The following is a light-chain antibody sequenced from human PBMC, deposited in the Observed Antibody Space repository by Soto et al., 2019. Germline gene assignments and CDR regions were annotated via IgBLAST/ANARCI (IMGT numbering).Light chain of an antibody. CDR1: QSISSSY. V-gene: IGKV3-20*01. CDR2: VAS. CDR3: QQYGSSRT. Sequence: EIVLTQSPGTLSLSPGERATLSCRASQSISSSYLDWYQQKPGQAPRLLIYVASSRATGMPDRFCGSGSGTDFSLTISRLEPEDFAVYYCQQYGSSRTFGQGTKVELK. J-gene: IGKJ1*01.